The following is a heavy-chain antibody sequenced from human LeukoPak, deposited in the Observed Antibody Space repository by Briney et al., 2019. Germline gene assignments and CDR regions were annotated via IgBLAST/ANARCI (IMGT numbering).Heavy chain of an antibody. CDR3: ARGRGPLRVEFGD. Sequence: SETLSLTCTVSGGSISSYYWSWIRQPAGKGLEWIGRIYTSGSTNYNPSLKSRVSISMDTSQNQFSLKLTSVTAADPAVYYCARGRGPLRVEFGDWGQGALVTVSS. V-gene: IGHV4-4*07. D-gene: IGHD3-16*01. CDR2: IYTSGST. J-gene: IGHJ4*02. CDR1: GGSISSYY.